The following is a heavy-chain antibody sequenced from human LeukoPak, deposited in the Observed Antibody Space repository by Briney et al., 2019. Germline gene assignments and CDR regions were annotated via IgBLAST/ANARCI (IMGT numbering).Heavy chain of an antibody. V-gene: IGHV4-59*01. Sequence: SETLSLTCTVSRASTRNYYSSWVRQSPGKGLEWVGYIYYSGSTNYNTSLKSRVSISVDTSKNQFSLKLTSVTPADTAVYYCARETVIASSYDYWGQGILVTVSS. CDR3: ARETVIASSYDY. J-gene: IGHJ4*02. D-gene: IGHD4-17*01. CDR1: RASTRNYY. CDR2: IYYSGST.